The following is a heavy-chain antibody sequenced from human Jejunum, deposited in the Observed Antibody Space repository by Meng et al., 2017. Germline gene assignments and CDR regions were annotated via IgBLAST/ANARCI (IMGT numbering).Heavy chain of an antibody. CDR1: GFTFSNYA. D-gene: IGHD3-10*01. J-gene: IGHJ4*02. Sequence: GESLKISCAASGFTFSNYAMHWVRQAPAKGLEWVAVISYDGGSEYYADSVKGRFTISRDNSKNTLSLQMTGLRLEDTATYYCARGSYHASGNSWGQGTLVTVSS. CDR2: ISYDGGSE. V-gene: IGHV3-30*04. CDR3: ARGSYHASGNS.